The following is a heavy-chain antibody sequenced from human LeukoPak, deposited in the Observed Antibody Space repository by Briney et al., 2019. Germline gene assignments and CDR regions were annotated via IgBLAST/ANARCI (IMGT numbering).Heavy chain of an antibody. V-gene: IGHV4-30-4*01. CDR3: ARAYSSSWYPSYYFDY. Sequence: SETLSLTCTVSGGSISSGDYYWSWIRQPPGKGLEWIGYIYYSGSTYYNPSFKSRVTISVDTSKNQFSLKLSSVTAADTAVYYCARAYSSSWYPSYYFDYWGQGTLVTVSS. J-gene: IGHJ4*02. D-gene: IGHD6-13*01. CDR2: IYYSGST. CDR1: GGSISSGDYY.